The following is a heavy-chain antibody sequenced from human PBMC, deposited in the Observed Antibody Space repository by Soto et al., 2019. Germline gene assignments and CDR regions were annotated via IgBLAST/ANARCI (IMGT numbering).Heavy chain of an antibody. CDR2: IYYSGST. V-gene: IGHV4-39*01. D-gene: IGHD3-16*01. CDR1: GGSISSSSYY. Sequence: SETLSLTCTVSGGSISSSSYYWGWIRQPPGKGLEWIGSIYYSGSTYYNPSLKSRVTISVDTSKNQFSLKLSSVTAADTAVYYCARHGGGTYLGDYYYYYMDVWGKGTTVTVSS. J-gene: IGHJ6*03. CDR3: ARHGGGTYLGDYYYYYMDV.